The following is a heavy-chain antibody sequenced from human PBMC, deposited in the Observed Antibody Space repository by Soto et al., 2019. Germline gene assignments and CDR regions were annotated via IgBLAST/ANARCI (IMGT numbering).Heavy chain of an antibody. CDR2: IWHDGSKK. Sequence: GGSLRLSCTASGFIFRDYGMQWVRQAPGKGLEWLAFIWHDGSKKYYADSLKGRFTISRDNSKNTVYLQMSSPTVEDTAVYYCASQAFDYWGQGTLVTVS. V-gene: IGHV3-33*01. J-gene: IGHJ4*02. CDR3: ASQAFDY. CDR1: GFIFRDYG.